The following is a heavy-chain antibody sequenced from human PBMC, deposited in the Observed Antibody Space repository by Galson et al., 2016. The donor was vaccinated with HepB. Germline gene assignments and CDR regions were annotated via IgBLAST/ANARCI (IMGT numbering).Heavy chain of an antibody. CDR2: ISAYNGNT. V-gene: IGHV1-18*01. CDR3: ARNYYDRNGYGCAFDI. Sequence: SVKVSCKASGYTFISYGISWVRQAPGQGLEWMGWISAYNGNTNYAQKFQGRVTMTTETSTTTAYMDLRNLRSDDTAVYFCARNYYDRNGYGCAFDIWGQGTMVTVSS. J-gene: IGHJ3*02. CDR1: GYTFISYG. D-gene: IGHD3-22*01.